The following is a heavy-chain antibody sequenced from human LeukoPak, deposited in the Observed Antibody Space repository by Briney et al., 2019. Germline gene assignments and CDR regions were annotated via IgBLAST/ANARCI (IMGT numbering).Heavy chain of an antibody. CDR1: GFTFSNYG. V-gene: IGHV3-30*03. J-gene: IGHJ6*02. CDR3: ARDPKLAYYYGMDV. CDR2: LSYDGEHK. Sequence: GGSLRLSCAASGFTFSNYGMHWVRQAPGKGLEWVAVLSYDGEHKNYADSVKGRFTISRDNSKSTLFLQMSSLRPEDTAVYYCARDPKLAYYYGMDVWGQGTTVTVSS. D-gene: IGHD1-1*01.